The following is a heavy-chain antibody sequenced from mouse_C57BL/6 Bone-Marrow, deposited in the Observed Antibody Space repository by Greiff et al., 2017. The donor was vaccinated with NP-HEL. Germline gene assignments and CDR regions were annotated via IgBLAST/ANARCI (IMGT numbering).Heavy chain of an antibody. Sequence: VKLQQPGAELVKPGASVKMSCKASGYTFTSYWITWVKQRPGQGLEWIGDIYPGSGSTNYNEKFKSNATLTVDTSSSTAYMQLSSLTSEDSAVYYCAREYYGDGNWGQGTTLTVSS. CDR3: AREYYGDGN. D-gene: IGHD1-1*01. CDR2: IYPGSGST. V-gene: IGHV1-55*01. J-gene: IGHJ2*01. CDR1: GYTFTSYW.